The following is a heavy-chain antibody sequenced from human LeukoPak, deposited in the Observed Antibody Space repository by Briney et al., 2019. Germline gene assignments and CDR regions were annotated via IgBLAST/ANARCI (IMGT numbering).Heavy chain of an antibody. V-gene: IGHV3-23*01. J-gene: IGHJ4*02. CDR1: GSTFSSHA. D-gene: IGHD3-3*01. CDR3: AKLPHYDFWSGYSQYYLDY. Sequence: GGSLRLSCAASGSTFSSHAMSWVRQAPGKGLEWVSAISGSGGSTYHGDSVKGRFTISRDNSRNTLYLQMNSLRAEDTAAYYCAKLPHYDFWSGYSQYYLDYWGQGSLVTVSS. CDR2: ISGSGGST.